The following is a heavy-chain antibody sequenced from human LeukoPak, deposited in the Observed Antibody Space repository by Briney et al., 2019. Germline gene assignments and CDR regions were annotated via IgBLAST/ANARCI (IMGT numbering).Heavy chain of an antibody. CDR2: IYYSGST. D-gene: IGHD3-10*01. CDR1: VGSISISSFY. CDR3: ARRQAPGEFDI. V-gene: IGHV4-39*01. Sequence: SETLSLTCTVSVGSISISSFYWGWIRQPPGKGLEWIGSIYYSGSTYYYPSLKSRSTLSVDTSKNQFFLKVSSVTAADTAVYYCARRQAPGEFDIWGQGTMVSVSS. J-gene: IGHJ3*02.